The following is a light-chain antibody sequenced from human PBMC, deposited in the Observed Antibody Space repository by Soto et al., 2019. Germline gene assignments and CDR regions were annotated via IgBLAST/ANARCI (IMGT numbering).Light chain of an antibody. CDR2: AAS. Sequence: DIPMTQSPSSLSASVGDRVTITCRASQSISSYLNWYQQKPGRAPKLLIYAASFLQSGVPSRFSGSGSGTDFTLTINSLQPEDFALYYCQQSYTSRWTFGQGTRVEIK. V-gene: IGKV1-39*01. J-gene: IGKJ1*01. CDR1: QSISSY. CDR3: QQSYTSRWT.